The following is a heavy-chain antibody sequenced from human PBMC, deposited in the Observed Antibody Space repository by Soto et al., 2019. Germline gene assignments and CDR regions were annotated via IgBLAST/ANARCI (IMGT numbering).Heavy chain of an antibody. D-gene: IGHD6-19*01. V-gene: IGHV3-30*18. J-gene: IGHJ4*02. Sequence: QVQLVESGGGVVQPGRSLRLSCAASGFTFSSYGMHWVRQAPGKGLEWVAVISYDGSNKYYADSVKGRFTISRDNSKNTLYLQMNSLRAEDTAAYYWAKEESIAVAGTWFDYWGQGTLVTVSS. CDR1: GFTFSSYG. CDR3: AKEESIAVAGTWFDY. CDR2: ISYDGSNK.